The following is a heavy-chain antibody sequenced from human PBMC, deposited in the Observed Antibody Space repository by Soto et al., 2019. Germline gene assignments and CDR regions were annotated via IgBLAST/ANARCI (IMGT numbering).Heavy chain of an antibody. D-gene: IGHD4-17*01. CDR2: ITGSGGST. CDR1: GFTVSNNY. CDR3: AKDRYGDYGGIDY. J-gene: IGHJ4*02. V-gene: IGHV3-23*01. Sequence: GGSLRLSCAASGFTVSNNYMSWVRQAPGKGLEWVSVITGSGGSTYYADSVKGRFTISRDTSKNTLFLKMNSLRAEDTAVYYCAKDRYGDYGGIDYWGQGTMVTVSS.